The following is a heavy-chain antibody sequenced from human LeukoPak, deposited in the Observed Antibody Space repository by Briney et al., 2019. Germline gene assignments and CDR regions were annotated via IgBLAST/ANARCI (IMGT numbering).Heavy chain of an antibody. CDR1: GSTFSRFA. CDR3: ARGRFDYYDSSGYYRPREYYSYYYYMDV. Sequence: ASVKVSCKASGSTFSRFAMSWVRRAPRQGLEWMGGIIPIFGTANYAQRFQGRVTITADESTGTAYMELSGLRSEDTAAYYCARGRFDYYDSSGYYRPREYYSYYYYMDVWGKGTTVTISS. D-gene: IGHD3-22*01. V-gene: IGHV1-69*13. J-gene: IGHJ6*03. CDR2: IIPIFGTA.